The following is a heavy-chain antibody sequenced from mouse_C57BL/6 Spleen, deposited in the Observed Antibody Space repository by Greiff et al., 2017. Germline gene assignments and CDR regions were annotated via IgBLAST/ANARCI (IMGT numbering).Heavy chain of an antibody. CDR2: IYPRDGST. J-gene: IGHJ3*01. D-gene: IGHD2-3*01. Sequence: QVQLKESGPELVKPGASVKLSCKASGYTFTSYDINWVKQRPGQGLEWIGWIYPRDGSTKYNEKFKGKATLTVDTSSSTAYMELHSLTSEDSAVYFCARDGKGAWFAYWGQGTLVTVSA. CDR1: GYTFTSYD. CDR3: ARDGKGAWFAY. V-gene: IGHV1-85*01.